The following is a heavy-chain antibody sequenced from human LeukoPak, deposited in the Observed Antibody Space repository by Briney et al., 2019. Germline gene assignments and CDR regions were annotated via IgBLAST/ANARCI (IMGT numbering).Heavy chain of an antibody. CDR2: IKQDGSEK. CDR1: GFTFSSYW. V-gene: IGHV3-7*01. CDR3: ARVQSYYDFWSGSLNYDAFDI. Sequence: GGSLRLSXAASGFTFSSYWMSWVRQAPGKGLEWVANIKQDGSEKYYVDSVKSRFTISRDNAKNSLYLQMNSLRAEDTAVYYCARVQSYYDFWSGSLNYDAFDIWGQGTMVTVSS. D-gene: IGHD3-3*01. J-gene: IGHJ3*02.